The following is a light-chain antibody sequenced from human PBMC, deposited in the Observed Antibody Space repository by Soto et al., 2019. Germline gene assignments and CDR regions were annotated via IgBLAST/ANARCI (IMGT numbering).Light chain of an antibody. V-gene: IGKV1-39*01. CDR1: QSISRS. Sequence: DIQMTQSPSALAASVGDGVTFTCRATQSISRSLNWYQQKPGKAPKLLIYAASTLQSGVPSRFSGSGSGTDFSLTINSLQPEDAATYYCQQSYTTPVFGQGTKLEIK. J-gene: IGKJ2*01. CDR2: AAS. CDR3: QQSYTTPV.